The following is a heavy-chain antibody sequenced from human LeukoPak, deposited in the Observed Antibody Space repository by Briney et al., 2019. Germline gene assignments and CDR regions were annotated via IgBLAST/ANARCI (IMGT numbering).Heavy chain of an antibody. V-gene: IGHV4-59*08. Sequence: SETLSLTCTVSGGSISSYSWSWVRQPPGEGLEWIAYMSYSGTTNYNPSLKSRVTISVDTSKKQFSLKLSSVTAADTAVYYCARHEGKLWFGETAMNYWGQGTLVTVSS. CDR2: MSYSGTT. J-gene: IGHJ4*02. D-gene: IGHD3-10*01. CDR1: GGSISSYS. CDR3: ARHEGKLWFGETAMNY.